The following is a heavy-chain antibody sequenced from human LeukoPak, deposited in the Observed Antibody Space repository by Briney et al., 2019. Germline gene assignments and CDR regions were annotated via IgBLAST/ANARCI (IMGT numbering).Heavy chain of an antibody. CDR3: ARASSGTYYSYYGMDV. CDR2: ISTYNGNT. D-gene: IGHD1-26*01. CDR1: GYTFTSYD. V-gene: IGHV1-18*01. Sequence: ASVKVSCKASGYTFTSYDISWVRQAPGQGLEWMGWISTYNGNTNYAQKLQGRVTMTTDTSTITAYMELRSLRSGDTAVYYCARASSGTYYSYYGMDVWGQGTTVTVSS. J-gene: IGHJ6*02.